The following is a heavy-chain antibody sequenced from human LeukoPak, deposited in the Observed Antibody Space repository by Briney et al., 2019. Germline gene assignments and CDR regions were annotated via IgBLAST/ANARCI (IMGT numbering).Heavy chain of an antibody. Sequence: GASVKVSCKASGYTFTSYYMHWVRQAPGQGLEWMGIINPSGGSTSYAQKFQGRVTMTRDTSTSTVYMELSSLRSEDTAVYYCARAGRGHPPWGQQLDYYYYYYMDVWGKGTTVTISS. J-gene: IGHJ6*03. CDR1: GYTFTSYY. CDR2: INPSGGST. D-gene: IGHD6-13*01. V-gene: IGHV1-46*01. CDR3: ARAGRGHPPWGQQLDYYYYYYMDV.